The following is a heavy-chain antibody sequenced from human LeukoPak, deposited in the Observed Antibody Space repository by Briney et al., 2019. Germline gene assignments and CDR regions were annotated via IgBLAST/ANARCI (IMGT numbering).Heavy chain of an antibody. CDR2: ISGSGGST. V-gene: IGHV3-23*01. CDR3: AKDQGYSNYGFDY. J-gene: IGHJ4*02. Sequence: GGSLRLSCAASGFTFSGYAMSWVRQAPGKGLEWVSAISGSGGSTYYADSVKGRFTISRDNSKNTLYLQMNSLRAEDTAVYYCAKDQGYSNYGFDYWGQGTLVTVSS. D-gene: IGHD4-11*01. CDR1: GFTFSGYA.